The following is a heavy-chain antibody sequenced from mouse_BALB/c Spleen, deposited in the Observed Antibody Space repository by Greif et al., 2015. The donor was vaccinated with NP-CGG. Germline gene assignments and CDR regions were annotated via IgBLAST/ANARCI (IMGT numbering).Heavy chain of an antibody. J-gene: IGHJ2*01. CDR2: IYPSAGYT. D-gene: IGHD2-3*01. V-gene: IGHV1-7*01. CDR1: GYTFTSYW. Sequence: QVQLKESGAELAKPGASVKMSCKASGYTFTSYWMHWVKQRPGQGLEWIGYIYPSAGYTEYNQKFKDKATLTADKSSSTAYMQLSSLTSEDSAVYYCAIYDGYYFDYWGQGTTLTVSS. CDR3: AIYDGYYFDY.